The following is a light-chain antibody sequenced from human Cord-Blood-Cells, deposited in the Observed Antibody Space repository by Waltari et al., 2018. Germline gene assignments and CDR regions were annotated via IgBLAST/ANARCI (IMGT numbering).Light chain of an antibody. V-gene: IGLV2-14*03. Sequence: QSALTQPASVSGSPGQSITISCPGTSSDVGGYNYVSWYQQHPGKAPKHMIYDVSNRPSGVSNRFSGSKSGNTASLTISGLQAEDEADYYCSSYTSSSTLWVFGGGTKLTVL. CDR2: DVS. J-gene: IGLJ3*02. CDR3: SSYTSSSTLWV. CDR1: SSDVGGYNY.